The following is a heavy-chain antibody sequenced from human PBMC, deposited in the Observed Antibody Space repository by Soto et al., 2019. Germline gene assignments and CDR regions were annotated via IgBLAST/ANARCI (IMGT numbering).Heavy chain of an antibody. CDR3: ARHAPSTWLQSYGMDV. Sequence: SETLSLTCTVSGGSISSSSYYWGWIRQPPGKGLEWIGSIYYSGSTYYNPSLKSRVTISVDTSKNQFSLKLSSVTAADTAVYYCARHAPSTWLQSYGMDVWGQGTTVTVSS. D-gene: IGHD5-12*01. CDR2: IYYSGST. V-gene: IGHV4-39*01. CDR1: GGSISSSSYY. J-gene: IGHJ6*02.